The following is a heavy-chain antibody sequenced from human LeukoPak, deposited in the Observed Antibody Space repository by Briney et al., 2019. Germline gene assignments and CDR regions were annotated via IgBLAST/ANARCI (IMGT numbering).Heavy chain of an antibody. CDR3: AKEGLSGSYYDY. J-gene: IGHJ4*02. CDR2: ISVSGDYI. D-gene: IGHD3-10*01. V-gene: IGHV3-23*01. Sequence: VGSLRLSCAASVFTFSSYAMSWVRQGPGKGLEWVSSISVSGDYIYYADSVTGRFTISRDNSKNTLYLQMNSLRAEDTAVYYCAKEGLSGSYYDYWGQGTLVTVSS. CDR1: VFTFSSYA.